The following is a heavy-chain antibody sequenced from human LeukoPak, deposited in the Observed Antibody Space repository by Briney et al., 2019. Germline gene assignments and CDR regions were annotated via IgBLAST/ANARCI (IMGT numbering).Heavy chain of an antibody. CDR1: GGSIRTTSYY. Sequence: SETLPLTCTVSGGSIRTTSYYWGWIRQSPGREPEWIGSIYFSGSTYYNPSLESRVTISVDTSNNQFSVKLTSVTAADTAVYYCARGGTYWDYWGQGTLVTVSS. V-gene: IGHV4-39*07. CDR3: ARGGTYWDY. J-gene: IGHJ4*02. D-gene: IGHD3-10*01. CDR2: IYFSGST.